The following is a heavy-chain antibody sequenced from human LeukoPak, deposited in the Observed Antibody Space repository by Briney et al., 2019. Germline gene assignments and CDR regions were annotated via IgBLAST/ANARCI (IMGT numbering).Heavy chain of an antibody. CDR3: ARVEGMYDFWSGWFDY. J-gene: IGHJ4*02. V-gene: IGHV1-2*02. D-gene: IGHD3-3*01. CDR2: INPNSGGT. CDR1: GYTFTGCY. Sequence: ASVKVSCKASGYTFTGCYMHWVRQAPGQGLEWMGWINPNSGGTNYAQKFQGRVTMTRDTSISTAYMELSRLRSDDTAVYYCARVEGMYDFWSGWFDYWGQGTLVTVSS.